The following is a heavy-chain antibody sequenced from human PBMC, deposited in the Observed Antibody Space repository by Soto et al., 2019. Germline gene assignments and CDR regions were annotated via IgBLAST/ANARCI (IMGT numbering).Heavy chain of an antibody. Sequence: GGSLRLSCAGSGFTFSTFAMSWVGQAPGKGLQWVSTISGNGGSTYSADSVKGRFTISRDNSKNTLYLQMNRLRAEDTAVYYCAHSRVGRRFDYWGQGALVSVSS. CDR2: ISGNGGST. J-gene: IGHJ4*02. CDR1: GFTFSTFA. CDR3: AHSRVGRRFDY. D-gene: IGHD2-21*01. V-gene: IGHV3-23*01.